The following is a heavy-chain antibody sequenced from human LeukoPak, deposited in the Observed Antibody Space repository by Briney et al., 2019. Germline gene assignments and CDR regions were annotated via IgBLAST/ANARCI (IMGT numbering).Heavy chain of an antibody. D-gene: IGHD3-9*01. CDR3: AKDPNSHPLRYFDWLSSDYVLYYFDY. CDR2: ISGSGGST. Sequence: SGGSLRLSCEASGLTFSSYAMSWVRQAPGKGLEWVSAISGSGGSTYYADSVKGRFTISRDNSKNTLYLQMNSLRAEDTAVYYCAKDPNSHPLRYFDWLSSDYVLYYFDYWGQGTLVTVSS. J-gene: IGHJ4*02. CDR1: GLTFSSYA. V-gene: IGHV3-23*01.